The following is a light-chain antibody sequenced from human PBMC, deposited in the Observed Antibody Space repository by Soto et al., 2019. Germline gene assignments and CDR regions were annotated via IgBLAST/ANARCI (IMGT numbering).Light chain of an antibody. V-gene: IGKV1-5*01. CDR2: DAS. J-gene: IGKJ1*01. CDR1: QSISSW. CDR3: QQYNSYSSWT. Sequence: DIQITPAPSTLSASVGDRFTITFRASQSISSWLAWYQQKPGKAPKLXXYDASSLESGVPSRFSGSGSGTEFTLTISSLQPDDFANYYCQQYNSYSSWTFGQGTKVDIK.